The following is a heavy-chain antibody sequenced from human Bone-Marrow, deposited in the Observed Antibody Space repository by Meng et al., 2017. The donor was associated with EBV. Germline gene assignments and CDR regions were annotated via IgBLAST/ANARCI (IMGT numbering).Heavy chain of an antibody. CDR2: INSDGRST. Sequence: EGARVVSGGVLVQPGGSLRLSCAASGFTFSSYWMHWARQAPGKGLMWVSRINSDGRSTDYADSVKGRFTISRDNAKNTLYLQMSSLRAEDTAVYYCAKDCFGDKDSWGQGTLVTVSS. J-gene: IGHJ4*02. D-gene: IGHD2-21*01. CDR3: AKDCFGDKDS. V-gene: IGHV3-74*01. CDR1: GFTFSSYW.